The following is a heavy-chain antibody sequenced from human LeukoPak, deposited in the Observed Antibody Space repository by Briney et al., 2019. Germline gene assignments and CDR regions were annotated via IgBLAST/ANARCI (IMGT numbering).Heavy chain of an antibody. CDR2: IGSSGTET. D-gene: IGHD3-22*01. CDR3: ATRPRDSSGYYLGAFDA. J-gene: IGHJ3*01. V-gene: IGHV3-23*01. CDR1: VFIFSTYA. Sequence: GGSLRLSCEASVFIFSTYAMAWVRQAPGKGLDWVSAIGSSGTETYYSDSAKRQFTVPRDNSTDTLFPHMSSLRAADTAVYFCATRPRDSSGYYLGAFDAWGQGTTVTVSS.